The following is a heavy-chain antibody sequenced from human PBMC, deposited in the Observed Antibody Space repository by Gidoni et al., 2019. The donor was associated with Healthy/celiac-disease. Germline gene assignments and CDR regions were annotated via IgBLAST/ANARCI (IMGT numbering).Heavy chain of an antibody. Sequence: LEWIGSIYYSGSTYYNPSLKSRVTISVDTSKNQFSLKLSSVTAADTAVYYCARRGDDYGDYALYDYWGQGTLVTVSS. V-gene: IGHV4-39*01. D-gene: IGHD4-17*01. J-gene: IGHJ4*02. CDR2: IYYSGST. CDR3: ARRGDDYGDYALYDY.